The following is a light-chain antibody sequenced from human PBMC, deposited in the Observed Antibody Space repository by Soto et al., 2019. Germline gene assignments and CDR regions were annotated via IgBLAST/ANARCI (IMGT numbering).Light chain of an antibody. V-gene: IGKV1-39*01. CDR2: AAS. Sequence: DIQITQSPSSLSASVGDRVTITCRASQSISSYLNWYQQKPGKAPKLLIYAASNLQSGVPSRFSGSGSGTDFTLTISSLQPEDFATYYCQQLNSYPITFGQGTRLEI. CDR3: QQLNSYPIT. CDR1: QSISSY. J-gene: IGKJ5*01.